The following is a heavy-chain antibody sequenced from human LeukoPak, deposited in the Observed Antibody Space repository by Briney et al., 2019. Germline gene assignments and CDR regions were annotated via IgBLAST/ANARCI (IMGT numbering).Heavy chain of an antibody. CDR1: GFTFSDYY. Sequence: GGSLRLSCAASGFTFSDYYMSWIRQAPGKGLEWVSYISSSGSTIYYAESVKGRFTISRDNAKNSLYLQMNSLRAEDTAVYYCARDGGDTAVGTLPFDYWGQGTLVTVSS. D-gene: IGHD5-18*01. V-gene: IGHV3-11*01. CDR3: ARDGGDTAVGTLPFDY. CDR2: ISSSGSTI. J-gene: IGHJ4*02.